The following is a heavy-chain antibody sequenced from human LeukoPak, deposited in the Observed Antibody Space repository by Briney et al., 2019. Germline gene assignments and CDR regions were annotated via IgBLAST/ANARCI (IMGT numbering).Heavy chain of an antibody. J-gene: IGHJ6*02. CDR1: GGTFSSYT. CDR3: ARSIMTTMSVYGMDV. CDR2: IIPILGIA. V-gene: IGHV1-69*02. D-gene: IGHD4-17*01. Sequence: SVKVSCKASGGTFSSYTISWVRQAPGQGLEWMGRIIPILGIANYAQKFQGRVTITADKSTSTAYMELSSLRSEDTAVYYCARSIMTTMSVYGMDVWGQGTTVTVSS.